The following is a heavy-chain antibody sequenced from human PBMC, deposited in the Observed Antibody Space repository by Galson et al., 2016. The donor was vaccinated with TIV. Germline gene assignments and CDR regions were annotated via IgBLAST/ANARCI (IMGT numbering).Heavy chain of an antibody. V-gene: IGHV2-70*11. J-gene: IGHJ6*02. CDR2: IDWDGDK. CDR3: ARNSGHYYGMDV. CDR1: GFSLRTSGMC. Sequence: PALVKPTQTLKLTCSFSGFSLRTSGMCVSWIRQPPGKALEWLARIDWDGDKYYNASLKTRVSITKDTSKNQVVLTMTNMDQVDTGTYYCARNSGHYYGMDVGGQGTTVTVSS.